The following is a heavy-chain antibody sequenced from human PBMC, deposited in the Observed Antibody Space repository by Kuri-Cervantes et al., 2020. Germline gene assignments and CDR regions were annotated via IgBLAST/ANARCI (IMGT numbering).Heavy chain of an antibody. CDR2: MKQDGSNK. V-gene: IGHV3-7*01. J-gene: IGHJ6*02. CDR3: AKVKYYYDSKWDYGMDV. D-gene: IGHD3-22*01. CDR1: GFTFSSYW. Sequence: GESLKISCAASGFTFSSYWMSWVRQAPGKGLEWVANMKQDGSNKYYADSVKGRFTISRDNSKNTLYLQMNSLRAEDTAVYYCAKVKYYYDSKWDYGMDVWGQGTTVTVSS.